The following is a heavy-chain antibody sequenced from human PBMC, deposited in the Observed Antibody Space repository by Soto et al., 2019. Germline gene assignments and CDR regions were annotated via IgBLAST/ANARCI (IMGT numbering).Heavy chain of an antibody. Sequence: GGSLRLSCAASGFTFSNAWMSWVRQAPGKGLEWVGRIKSKTDGGTTDYAAPVKGRFTISRDDSKNTLYLQMNSLKTEDTAVYYCTTDRRFAQLLWFGELFQYYFDYWGQGTLVTVSS. J-gene: IGHJ4*02. D-gene: IGHD3-10*01. V-gene: IGHV3-15*01. CDR1: GFTFSNAW. CDR3: TTDRRFAQLLWFGELFQYYFDY. CDR2: IKSKTDGGTT.